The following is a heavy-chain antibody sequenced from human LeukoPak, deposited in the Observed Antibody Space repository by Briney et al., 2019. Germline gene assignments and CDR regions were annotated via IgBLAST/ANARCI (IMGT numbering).Heavy chain of an antibody. J-gene: IGHJ4*02. Sequence: GESLKISCKGSGYSFTSYWVGWVRQLPGKGLEWMGIIYPGDSDTRYSPSFQGQVTISADKSISTAYLQWSSLKASDTAMYYCARRPYSSTYYFDYWGQGTLVTVSS. CDR1: GYSFTSYW. CDR3: ARRPYSSTYYFDY. V-gene: IGHV5-51*01. D-gene: IGHD6-6*01. CDR2: IYPGDSDT.